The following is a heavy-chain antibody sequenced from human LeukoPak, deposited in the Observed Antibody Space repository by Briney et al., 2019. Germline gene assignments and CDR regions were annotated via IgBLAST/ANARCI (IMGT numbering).Heavy chain of an antibody. CDR3: ARGVDPPVGPCDY. D-gene: IGHD1-14*01. J-gene: IGHJ4*02. CDR2: ISSSSTYI. Sequence: GGSLRLSCAASGFTFRSYSMNWVRQAPGKGLEWVSSISSSSTYIYYADSVKGRFIISRDNAKNSLYLQMNSLRAEDTAVYYCARGVDPPVGPCDYWGQGTLVTVSS. CDR1: GFTFRSYS. V-gene: IGHV3-21*01.